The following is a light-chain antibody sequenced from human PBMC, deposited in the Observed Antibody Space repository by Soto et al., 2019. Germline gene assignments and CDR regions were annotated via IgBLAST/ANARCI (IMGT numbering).Light chain of an antibody. CDR1: QSISTY. Sequence: DIQMTQSPSSLSASVGDRVTITCRASQSISTYLNWYKQEPGKAPKLLIYAASTLQSGVPSRFSGSGSGTDFTLTISSLQPEDFATYYCHKYNHAPTFGGGTKVEIK. CDR2: AAS. CDR3: HKYNHAPT. J-gene: IGKJ4*01. V-gene: IGKV1-39*01.